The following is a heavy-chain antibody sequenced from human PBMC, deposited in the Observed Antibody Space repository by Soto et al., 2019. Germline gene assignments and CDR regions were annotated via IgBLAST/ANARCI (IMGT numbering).Heavy chain of an antibody. CDR3: VGRTNSNYIAF. J-gene: IGHJ4*02. CDR1: GLTFGNYA. V-gene: IGHV3-23*01. D-gene: IGHD4-4*01. Sequence: VQLLESGGGMVQPGGSLRLSCVASGLTFGNYAVRWVRQAPGQGLEWVSGINNGGSSTYYADSVKGRFTITRDNSKNSLYLQMNSLRVEDTAIYYCVGRTNSNYIAFWGQGTLVTVSS. CDR2: INNGGSST.